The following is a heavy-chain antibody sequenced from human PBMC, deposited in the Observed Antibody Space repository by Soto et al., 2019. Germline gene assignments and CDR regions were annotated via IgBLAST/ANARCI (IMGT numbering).Heavy chain of an antibody. V-gene: IGHV3-11*01. CDR1: GFTFSDYY. CDR2: ISSSGSTI. CDR3: ARDMGGYCSGGSCYAPRYFDL. D-gene: IGHD2-15*01. J-gene: IGHJ2*01. Sequence: QVQLVESGGGLVKPGGSLRLSCAASGFTFSDYYMSWIRQAPGKGLEWVSYISSSGSTIYYADSVKGRVTISRDNAKNSLSLQMNSLRAEDTAVYYCARDMGGYCSGGSCYAPRYFDLWGRGTLVTVSS.